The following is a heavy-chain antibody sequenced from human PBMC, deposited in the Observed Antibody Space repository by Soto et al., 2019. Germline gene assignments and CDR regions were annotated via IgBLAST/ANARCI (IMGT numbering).Heavy chain of an antibody. CDR1: GFSFNSYG. V-gene: IGHV3-30*18. CDR2: ISYDGRNK. D-gene: IGHD3-22*01. Sequence: GGSLRLSCAASGFSFNSYGVHWVRQAPGKGLEWVAVISYDGRNKYYADSVKGRFTISRENSKNTLYLQMNSLRAEDTAVYYCAKERHLYDNTGGNDYWGPGTLVTVYS. J-gene: IGHJ4*02. CDR3: AKERHLYDNTGGNDY.